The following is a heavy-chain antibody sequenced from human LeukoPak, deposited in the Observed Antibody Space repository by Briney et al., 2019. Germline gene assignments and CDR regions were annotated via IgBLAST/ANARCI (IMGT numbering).Heavy chain of an antibody. Sequence: TGGSLRLSCAASGFTFSSYGMHWVRQAPGKGLEWVAVISYDGSNKYYADSVKGRFTISRDNSKNTLYLQMNSLRAEDTAVYYRAKDRAALVYFDYWGQGTLVTVSS. CDR1: GFTFSSYG. CDR3: AKDRAALVYFDY. CDR2: ISYDGSNK. D-gene: IGHD2-8*02. J-gene: IGHJ4*02. V-gene: IGHV3-30*18.